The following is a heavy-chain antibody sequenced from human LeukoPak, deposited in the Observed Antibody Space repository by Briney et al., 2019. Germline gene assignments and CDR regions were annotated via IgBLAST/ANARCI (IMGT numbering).Heavy chain of an antibody. CDR3: ARHAHSGSRYYQYFVY. CDR1: GGSISSYY. D-gene: IGHD3-22*01. V-gene: IGHV4-59*08. Sequence: SETLSLTCTVSGGSISSYYWSWIRQPPGKGLGWIGYIYYSGSTNYNPSVKSRVTISVDTSQNQFSLKLSSVTAADTAVYYCARHAHSGSRYYQYFVYWGQGVLGTVSS. CDR2: IYYSGST. J-gene: IGHJ4*02.